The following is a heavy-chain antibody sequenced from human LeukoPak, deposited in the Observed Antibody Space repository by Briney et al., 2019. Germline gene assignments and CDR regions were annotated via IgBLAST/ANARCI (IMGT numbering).Heavy chain of an antibody. V-gene: IGHV1-18*01. Sequence: ASVKVSCKASGGTFSSYAISWVRQAPGQGLEWMGWISAYNGNTNYAQKLQGRVTMTTDTSTSTACMELRSLRSDDTAVYYCARSIAVAGTENWFDPWGQGTLVTVSS. CDR2: ISAYNGNT. CDR3: ARSIAVAGTENWFDP. CDR1: GGTFSSYA. J-gene: IGHJ5*02. D-gene: IGHD6-19*01.